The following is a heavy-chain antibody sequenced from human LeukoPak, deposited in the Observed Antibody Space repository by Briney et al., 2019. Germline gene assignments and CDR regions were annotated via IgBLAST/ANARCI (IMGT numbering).Heavy chain of an antibody. Sequence: GGSLRLSCAASGFTFSNYEMNWVRQAPGKGLEWVSYITTSGSTTYYADSVKGRFTNSRDNAKNSLYLQMNSLRAEDTAVYYCARGYCSGGSSYFDYWGQGTLVTVSS. CDR3: ARGYCSGGSSYFDY. J-gene: IGHJ4*02. CDR2: ITTSGSTT. V-gene: IGHV3-48*03. CDR1: GFTFSNYE. D-gene: IGHD2-15*01.